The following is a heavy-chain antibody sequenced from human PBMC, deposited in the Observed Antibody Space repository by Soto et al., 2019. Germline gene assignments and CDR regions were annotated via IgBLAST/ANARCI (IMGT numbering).Heavy chain of an antibody. CDR3: ARDQYDFRSGSYYYAMEV. CDR1: GGSVSSEIHY. CDR2: IYYTGST. D-gene: IGHD3-3*01. Sequence: SETLSLTCTVSGGSVSSEIHYWSWIRHTPGNGLEWIGYIYYTGSTNYNPSLKGRVTMSVDTSRDQVSLRLRSVTRADKAVYYCARDQYDFRSGSYYYAMEVWGQGPKVTV. V-gene: IGHV4-61*01. J-gene: IGHJ6*02.